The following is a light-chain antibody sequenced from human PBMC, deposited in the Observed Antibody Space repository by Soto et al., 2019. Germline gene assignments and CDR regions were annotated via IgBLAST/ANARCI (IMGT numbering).Light chain of an antibody. CDR1: SSDVGGYNY. J-gene: IGLJ1*01. Sequence: QSALTHPASVSGSPGQSITISCTGTSSDVGGYNYVSWYQQHPGKAPKLMIYEVSNRPSGVSNRFSGSKSGNTASLTIPGLQAEDEADYYCSSYTSSSPYVFGTGTKVTVL. CDR3: SSYTSSSPYV. CDR2: EVS. V-gene: IGLV2-14*01.